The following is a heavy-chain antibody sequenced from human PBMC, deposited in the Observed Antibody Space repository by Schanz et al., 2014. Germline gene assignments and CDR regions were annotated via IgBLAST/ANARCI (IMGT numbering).Heavy chain of an antibody. V-gene: IGHV1-18*01. CDR2: ISAYTNNT. J-gene: IGHJ5*02. Sequence: QGQLVQSGPEVKEPGASVKVSCEASRYTFNTYGLNWVQQAPGQGLEWMGWISAYTNNTNYAQKVQGRVTMTTDTSTGTAYMELRSLRSDDTAVYYCARDRRRYCSTASCLHDNWFDPWGQGTLVIVSS. CDR3: ARDRRRYCSTASCLHDNWFDP. D-gene: IGHD2-2*01. CDR1: RYTFNTYG.